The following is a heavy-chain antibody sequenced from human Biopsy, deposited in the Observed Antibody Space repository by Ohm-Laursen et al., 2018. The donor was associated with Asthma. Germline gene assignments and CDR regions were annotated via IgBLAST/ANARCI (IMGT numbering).Heavy chain of an antibody. D-gene: IGHD1-1*01. J-gene: IGHJ4*02. Sequence: SDTLSLTCKVSGASISSLNWWSWVRQPPGKGPEWIGEIYHSGNTKYNPSLDSRVTISVDKSENLFSLKLTSVTAADTAVYYCAKCSRDWNGLIDHWGQGTLVSVSS. V-gene: IGHV4-4*02. CDR1: GASISSLNW. CDR3: AKCSRDWNGLIDH. CDR2: IYHSGNT.